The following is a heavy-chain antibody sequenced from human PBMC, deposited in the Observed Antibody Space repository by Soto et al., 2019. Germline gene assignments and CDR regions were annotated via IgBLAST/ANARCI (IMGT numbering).Heavy chain of an antibody. CDR2: INAGNGNT. CDR1: GYTFTNYA. J-gene: IGHJ6*03. CDR3: AGGYCTSITCYNYYMDV. V-gene: IGHV1-3*01. Sequence: ASVKVSCKASGYTFTNYALHWVRQAPGQRLEWVGWINAGNGNTAYSQMFQGRVTITRDTSASTAYMELSRLRSEDTAVYYCAGGYCTSITCYNYYMDVWGKGTTVTVSS. D-gene: IGHD2-2*01.